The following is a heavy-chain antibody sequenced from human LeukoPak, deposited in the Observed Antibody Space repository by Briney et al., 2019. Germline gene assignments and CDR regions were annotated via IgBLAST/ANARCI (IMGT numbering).Heavy chain of an antibody. CDR3: ARQSMAAARPEGFDY. CDR1: GGSFSGYC. Sequence: SETLSLTCAVYGGSFSGYCWSWIRQPPGKGLEWIGEINHSGSTNYNPSLKSRVTISVDTSKNQFSLKLSSVTAADTAVYYCARQSMAAARPEGFDYWGQGTLVTVSS. V-gene: IGHV4-34*01. CDR2: INHSGST. D-gene: IGHD6-13*01. J-gene: IGHJ4*02.